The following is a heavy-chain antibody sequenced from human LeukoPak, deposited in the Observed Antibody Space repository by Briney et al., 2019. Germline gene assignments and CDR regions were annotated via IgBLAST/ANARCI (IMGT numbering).Heavy chain of an antibody. V-gene: IGHV1-58*01. CDR3: AADAWHYYDSSSYFAA. J-gene: IGHJ4*02. D-gene: IGHD3-22*01. CDR1: GFTFTSSA. CDR2: IVVGSGNT. Sequence: GASVKVSCKASGFTFTSSAVQWVRQARGQRLEWIGWIVVGSGNTNYAQKFQERVSITRDMSTSTAYMELSSLRSEDTAVYYCAADAWHYYDSSSYFAAWGQGTLVTVSS.